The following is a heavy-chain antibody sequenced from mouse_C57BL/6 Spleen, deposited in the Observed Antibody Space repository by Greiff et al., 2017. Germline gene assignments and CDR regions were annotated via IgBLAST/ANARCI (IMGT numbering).Heavy chain of an antibody. CDR2: ISYDGSN. D-gene: IGHD2-5*01. V-gene: IGHV3-6*01. CDR3: ARGYSNSLFAY. CDR1: GYSITSGYY. J-gene: IGHJ3*01. Sequence: EVQLQQSGPGLVKPSQSLSLTCSVTGYSITSGYYWNWIRQFPGNKLEWMGYISYDGSNNYNPSLKNRISITRDTSKNQCFLKLNSVTTEDTATYYCARGYSNSLFAYWGQGTLVTVSA.